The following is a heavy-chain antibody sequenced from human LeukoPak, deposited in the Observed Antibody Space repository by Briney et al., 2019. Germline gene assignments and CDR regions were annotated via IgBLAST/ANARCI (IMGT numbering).Heavy chain of an antibody. CDR1: GGTFSSYA. D-gene: IGHD3-9*01. CDR2: IIPIFGTA. V-gene: IGHV1-69*13. Sequence: GPSVKVSCKASGGTFSSYAISWVRQAPGQGLEWMGGIIPIFGTANYAQKFQGRVTITADESTSTAYMELSSLRSEDTAVYYCARNLIRYFDWLLDAFDIWGQGTMVTVSS. J-gene: IGHJ3*02. CDR3: ARNLIRYFDWLLDAFDI.